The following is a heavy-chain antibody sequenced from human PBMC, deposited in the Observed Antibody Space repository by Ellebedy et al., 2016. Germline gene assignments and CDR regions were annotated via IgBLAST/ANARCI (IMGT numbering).Heavy chain of an antibody. D-gene: IGHD3-10*01. Sequence: SETLSLXXAVYGGSFSGYYWSWIRQPPGKGLEWIGSIYHSGSTYYNPSLKSRVTISVDTSKNQFSLKLSSVTAADTAVYYCASLQMVRGVIDGMDVWGQGTTVTVSS. CDR1: GGSFSGYY. CDR3: ASLQMVRGVIDGMDV. J-gene: IGHJ6*02. V-gene: IGHV4-34*01. CDR2: IYHSGST.